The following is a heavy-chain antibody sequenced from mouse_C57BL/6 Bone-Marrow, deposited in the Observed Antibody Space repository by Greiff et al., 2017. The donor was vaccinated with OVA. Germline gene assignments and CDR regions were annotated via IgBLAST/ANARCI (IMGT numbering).Heavy chain of an antibody. Sequence: VQLQQSGAELVKPGASVKLSCTASGFNIKDYYMHWVKQRTEQGLEWIGRIDPEDGENKYAPKFQGKATITADTSSNTASLQLSSLTSEDTAVYYCARCGWAWFAYWGQGTLVTVSA. V-gene: IGHV14-2*01. CDR2: IDPEDGEN. CDR1: GFNIKDYY. J-gene: IGHJ3*01. CDR3: ARCGWAWFAY. D-gene: IGHD2-3*01.